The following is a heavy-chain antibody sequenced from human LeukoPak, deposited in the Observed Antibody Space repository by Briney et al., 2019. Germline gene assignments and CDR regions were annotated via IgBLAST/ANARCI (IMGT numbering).Heavy chain of an antibody. CDR1: GFTFSSYD. D-gene: IGHD5/OR15-5a*01. J-gene: IGHJ4*02. CDR3: ARGASLRHFDY. Sequence: PGGSLRLSCAASGFTFSSYDMHWVRQATGKGLERVSAIGTAGDTYYPGSVKGRFTISRGNAKNSLYLQMNSLRAGDTAVYYCARGASLRHFDYWGQGTLVTVSS. V-gene: IGHV3-13*01. CDR2: IGTAGDT.